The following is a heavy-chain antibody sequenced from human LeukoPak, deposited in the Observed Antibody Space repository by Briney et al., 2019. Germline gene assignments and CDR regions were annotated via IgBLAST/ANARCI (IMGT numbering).Heavy chain of an antibody. CDR2: INSDGSSI. CDR1: GFTFSSYW. CDR3: AREGRVSGYDFDC. J-gene: IGHJ4*02. Sequence: GGSLRLSCVASGFTFSSYWMHWVRQAPGRGLVCVSRINSDGSSITYADSVKVRFTISRDNAKNTLFLQMNSLRVEDTAVYYCAREGRVSGYDFDCWGQGTLVTVSS. V-gene: IGHV3-74*03. D-gene: IGHD5-12*01.